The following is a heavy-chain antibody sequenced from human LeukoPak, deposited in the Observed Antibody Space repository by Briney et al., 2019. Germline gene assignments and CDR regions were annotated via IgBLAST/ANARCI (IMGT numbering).Heavy chain of an antibody. CDR3: TADWPPPFDY. J-gene: IGHJ4*02. CDR1: GFTFSSYA. Sequence: PGGSLRLSCAASGFTFSSYAMHWVRQAPGKGLEWVGRITSKAAGGTTDYASPVKGRFSISGDDSENTVYLQMNSLKTEDTAVYYCTADWPPPFDYWGQGALVTVSS. V-gene: IGHV3-15*01. CDR2: ITSKAAGGTT.